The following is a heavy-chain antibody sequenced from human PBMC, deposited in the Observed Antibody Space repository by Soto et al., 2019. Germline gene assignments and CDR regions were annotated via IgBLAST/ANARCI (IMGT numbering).Heavy chain of an antibody. CDR1: GYTFTSYG. Sequence: QGQLVQSGAEVKKPGASVKVSCKASGYTFTSYGISWVRQAPGQGLEWMGGIIAYNGNTNYAQKGQGRVTMTTDTSTSTAYMALRRLRSDDTAVYFCAKERGFSSGYDYWGQGTLVTVSS. V-gene: IGHV1-18*01. CDR3: AKERGFSSGYDY. J-gene: IGHJ4*02. D-gene: IGHD5-18*01. CDR2: IIAYNGNT.